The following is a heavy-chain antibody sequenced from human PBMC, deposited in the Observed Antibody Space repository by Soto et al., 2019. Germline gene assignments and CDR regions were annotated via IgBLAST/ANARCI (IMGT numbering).Heavy chain of an antibody. J-gene: IGHJ4*02. Sequence: SGTLSLTCTVSVGSGNNNSVSWTWIREHPGKGPDCIVHSSSSFRASYIPSLKMRVAISLDASKNHFSLQLTSVTSAGTAVYYSARALSTHIALDGMGYFAYWRQGTLVT. D-gene: IGHD6-19*01. CDR2: SSSSFRA. CDR1: VGSGNNNSVS. CDR3: ARALSTHIALDGMGYFAY. V-gene: IGHV4-31*03.